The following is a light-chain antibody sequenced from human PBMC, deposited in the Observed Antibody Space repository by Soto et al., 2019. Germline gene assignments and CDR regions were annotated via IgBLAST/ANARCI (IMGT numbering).Light chain of an antibody. Sequence: EIVLTQSPGTLSLSPGERATLSCRASQSVSSSCLAWYQQKPGQAPRLLIYGASSRATGIPDRFSGSGSGTDFTLTISRLEPEDFAVYYCQQYNNWPPITFGQGTRLEIK. CDR2: GAS. J-gene: IGKJ5*01. CDR1: QSVSSSC. V-gene: IGKV3-20*01. CDR3: QQYNNWPPIT.